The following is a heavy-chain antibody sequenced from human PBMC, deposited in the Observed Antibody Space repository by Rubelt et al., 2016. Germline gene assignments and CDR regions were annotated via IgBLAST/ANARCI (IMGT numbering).Heavy chain of an antibody. CDR2: IYYSGST. CDR3: ARDRSDFWSGYPDY. CDR1: GGSISSSSYY. J-gene: IGHJ4*02. V-gene: IGHV4-39*07. D-gene: IGHD3-3*01. Sequence: QLQLQESGPGLVKPSETLSLTCTVSGGSISSSSYYWGWIRQPPGKGLEWIGSIYYSGSTYYNPSLKVRVTISVDTSKNQFALKLSSVTAADTAVYYCARDRSDFWSGYPDYWGQGTLVTVSS.